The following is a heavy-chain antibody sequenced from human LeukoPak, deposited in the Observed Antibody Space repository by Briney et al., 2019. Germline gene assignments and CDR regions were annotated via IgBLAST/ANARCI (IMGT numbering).Heavy chain of an antibody. CDR3: ARDRPLWSGYSHYYYGMDV. Sequence: SETLSLTCTVSGNSISSYYWSWIRQPPGKGLEWIGEINHSGSTIYNLSLKSRVTISVDTSKNQFSLKLSSVTAADTAVYYCARDRPLWSGYSHYYYGMDVWGQGTTVTVSS. CDR1: GNSISSYY. D-gene: IGHD3-3*01. J-gene: IGHJ6*02. V-gene: IGHV4-34*01. CDR2: INHSGST.